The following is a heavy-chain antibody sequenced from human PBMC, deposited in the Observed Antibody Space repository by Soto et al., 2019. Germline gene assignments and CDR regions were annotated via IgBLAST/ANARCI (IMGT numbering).Heavy chain of an antibody. V-gene: IGHV3-53*02. CDR1: GFSVSSNY. J-gene: IGHJ4*02. CDR2: TYSGGST. D-gene: IGHD2-8*02. Sequence: EVQLVETGGGLIQPGGSLRLSCAASGFSVSSNYMSWVRQAPGKGLEWVSVTYSGGSTYYADSVKGRFTISRDISKNTLYLQMNSLRAEDTAVYYCERGWLGIGDYWGQGTLVTVSS. CDR3: ERGWLGIGDY.